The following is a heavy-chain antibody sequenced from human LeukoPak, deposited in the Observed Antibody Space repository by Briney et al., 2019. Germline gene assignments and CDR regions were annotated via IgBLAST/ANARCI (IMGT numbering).Heavy chain of an antibody. CDR2: FDPEDGET. CDR1: GYTLTELS. Sequence: ASVKVSCKVSGYTLTELSMHWVRQAPGKGLEGMGGFDPEDGETIYAQKFQGRVTMTEDTSTDTAYMELSSLRSEDTAVYYCATVRQWELLHWFDPWGQGTLVTVSS. V-gene: IGHV1-24*01. J-gene: IGHJ5*02. D-gene: IGHD1-26*01. CDR3: ATVRQWELLHWFDP.